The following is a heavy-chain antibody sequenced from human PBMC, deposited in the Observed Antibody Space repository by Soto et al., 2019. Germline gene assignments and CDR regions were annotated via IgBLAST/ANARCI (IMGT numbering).Heavy chain of an antibody. V-gene: IGHV2-5*02. CDR1: GFSLTTTGVG. Sequence: QITLKESGPTLVKPTQTLTLTCTFSGFSLTTTGVGVGWIRQPPGKALEWLALIYWDDDKRYSPSLKSRLTVTKDTSKNQVVLTMTNMDPVDTATYYCAHSGCISTTCYGDYYYYAMDVWGQGTTVTVSS. J-gene: IGHJ6*02. D-gene: IGHD2-2*01. CDR2: IYWDDDK. CDR3: AHSGCISTTCYGDYYYYAMDV.